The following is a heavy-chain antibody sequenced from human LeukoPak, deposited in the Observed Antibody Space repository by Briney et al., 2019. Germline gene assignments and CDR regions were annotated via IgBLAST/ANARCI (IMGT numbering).Heavy chain of an antibody. Sequence: GESLKISCQGSGFDFGGYWIAWMRQKPGKGLEWMGIIYPGGSDARYSPSFQGHVTISADKSISTTYLQWSSLKASDTAMYYCAKHHYRAIASDFDSWGQGTLVTVSS. CDR2: IYPGGSDA. D-gene: IGHD1-26*01. V-gene: IGHV5-51*01. CDR1: GFDFGGYW. CDR3: AKHHYRAIASDFDS. J-gene: IGHJ4*02.